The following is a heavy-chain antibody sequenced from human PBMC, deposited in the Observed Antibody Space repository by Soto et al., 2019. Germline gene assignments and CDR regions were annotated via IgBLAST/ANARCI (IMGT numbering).Heavy chain of an antibody. V-gene: IGHV4-30-4*01. CDR3: ARDRHTVNVAGSSSDP. D-gene: IGHD6-19*01. Sequence: PSETLSLTCTVSGGSISSGDYYWSWIRQPPGKGLEWIGYIYYSGSTYYTPSLKSRVTILVDTSKNQFSLKLSAVTAADTAVYYCARDRHTVNVAGSSSDPWGQGIVVTVSS. J-gene: IGHJ5*02. CDR2: IYYSGST. CDR1: GGSISSGDYY.